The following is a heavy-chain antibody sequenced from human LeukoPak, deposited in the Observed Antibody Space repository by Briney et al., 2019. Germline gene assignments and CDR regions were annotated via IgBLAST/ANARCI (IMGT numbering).Heavy chain of an antibody. J-gene: IGHJ6*02. CDR1: GFMLDNFW. V-gene: IGHV3-7*04. CDR2: IRQVRGQK. Sequence: GGSLRLSCAASGFMLDNFWMSWVRQAPGKGLEWVANIRQVRGQKYYVDSVKGRVPISRDNAKSSLYLQMNRLRVEGTAVYFCARVLAVPVAVYYSYGLDVWGQGTTVTVS. CDR3: ARVLAVPVAVYYSYGLDV. D-gene: IGHD6-19*01.